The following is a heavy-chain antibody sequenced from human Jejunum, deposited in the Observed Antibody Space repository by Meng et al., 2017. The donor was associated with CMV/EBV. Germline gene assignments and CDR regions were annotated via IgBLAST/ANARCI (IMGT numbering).Heavy chain of an antibody. J-gene: IGHJ4*02. CDR1: GFTFSTYW. CDR2: IKQDGSEK. Sequence: SWAAPGFTFSTYWMTGVRQAPGKGLEWVANIKQDGSEKYYVDSVKGRFTISRDNAKNSLFLQMNSLRAEDTAMYYCARNARGSGYWGQGTLVTVSS. D-gene: IGHD3-10*01. CDR3: ARNARGSGY. V-gene: IGHV3-7*01.